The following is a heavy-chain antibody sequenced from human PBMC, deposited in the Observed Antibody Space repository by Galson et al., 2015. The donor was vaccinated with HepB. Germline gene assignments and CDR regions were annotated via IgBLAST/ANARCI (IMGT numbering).Heavy chain of an antibody. CDR2: FAGSDGTT. CDR1: GFPFSKFS. J-gene: IGHJ4*02. Sequence: SLRLSCAASGFPFSKFSVSWVRQAPGRGLEWVAGFAGSDGTTDYADSVKGRFTISRDNSKNMVYLQMNSLRGDDTALYYCAKDGYSFGYYFDHWGQGTLVTVSS. V-gene: IGHV3-23*01. D-gene: IGHD5-18*01. CDR3: AKDGYSFGYYFDH.